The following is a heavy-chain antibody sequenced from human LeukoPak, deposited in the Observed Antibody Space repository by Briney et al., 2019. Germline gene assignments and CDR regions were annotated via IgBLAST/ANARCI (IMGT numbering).Heavy chain of an antibody. Sequence: PGGSLRLSCAASGFTFSRYGMHWVRQAPGRGLEWVAFIRYDGSNKYYVDSVKGRFTISKDNSKNTLYLQMNSLRAEDTAVYYCAKDSGYTSSWYFGDYWGQGTLVTVSS. CDR1: GFTFSRYG. V-gene: IGHV3-30*02. CDR2: IRYDGSNK. J-gene: IGHJ4*02. CDR3: AKDSGYTSSWYFGDY. D-gene: IGHD6-13*01.